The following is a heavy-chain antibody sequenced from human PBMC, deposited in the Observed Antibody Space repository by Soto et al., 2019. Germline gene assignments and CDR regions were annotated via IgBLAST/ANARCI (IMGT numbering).Heavy chain of an antibody. Sequence: QVQLQESGPGLVKPSQTLSLTCTVSGGSISSGDHFWSWIRQTPGMGLKWIGYIYYSGTTFYSPSLKGRLTIVIDTSNNQFSLKLNSVTAADTAVYYCARGDDIVTPLDSWGQGTLVSVSS. D-gene: IGHD3-9*01. CDR1: GGSISSGDHF. CDR2: IYYSGTT. J-gene: IGHJ4*02. CDR3: ARGDDIVTPLDS. V-gene: IGHV4-30-4*01.